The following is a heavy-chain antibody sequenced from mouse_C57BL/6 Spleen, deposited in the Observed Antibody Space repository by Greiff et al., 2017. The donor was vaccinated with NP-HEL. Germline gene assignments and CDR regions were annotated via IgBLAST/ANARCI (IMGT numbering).Heavy chain of an antibody. CDR1: GFSLTSYG. CDR3: AKLGSSSPGFAY. V-gene: IGHV2-3*01. J-gene: IGHJ3*01. CDR2: IWGDGST. D-gene: IGHD1-1*01. Sequence: VQGVESGPGLVAPSQCLSITCTVSGFSLTSYGVSWVRQPPGKGLEWLGAIWGDGSTNYHSALISRLSISKDNSKRQLFLKLNGQHTDDTAAYCCAKLGSSSPGFAYWGQGTLVTVSA.